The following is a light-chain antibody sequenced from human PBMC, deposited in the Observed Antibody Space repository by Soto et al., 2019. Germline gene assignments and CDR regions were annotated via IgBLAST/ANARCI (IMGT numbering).Light chain of an antibody. CDR1: QDIRNH. J-gene: IGKJ2*01. V-gene: IGKV1-6*01. CDR3: LQDFNFPFT. CDR2: AAS. Sequence: AIQMTQSPSSLSASVGDRVTITCRASQDIRNHLAWYQQKPGTAPKVLISAASSLQTGVPSRFSGSGSGTDFTLTISRLQPEDFAAYYGLQDFNFPFTFGPGTKLEVK.